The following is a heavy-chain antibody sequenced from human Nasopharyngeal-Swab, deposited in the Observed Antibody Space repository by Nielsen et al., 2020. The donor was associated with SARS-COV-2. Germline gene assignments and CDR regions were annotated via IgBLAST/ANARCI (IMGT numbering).Heavy chain of an antibody. CDR2: IYHSGTT. J-gene: IGHJ4*02. V-gene: IGHV4-39*07. CDR1: GASISNSDYY. CDR3: ARDTIGYDSYAGDY. Sequence: SETLSLTCTVSGASISNSDYYWGWIRQPPGKGLEWIGTIYHSGTTYYNPSLKSRVTISVDTSENQFSLKLRSVTAADTAVYYCARDTIGYDSYAGDYWGQGTLVTVSS. D-gene: IGHD3-22*01.